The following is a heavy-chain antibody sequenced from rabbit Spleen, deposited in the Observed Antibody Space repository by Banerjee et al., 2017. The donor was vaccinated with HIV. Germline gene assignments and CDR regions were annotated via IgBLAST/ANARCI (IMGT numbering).Heavy chain of an antibody. CDR2: IDVVSSGST. J-gene: IGHJ4*01. D-gene: IGHD4-2*01. Sequence: LEESGGDLVKPEGSLTLTCTASGFSFSSSYWICWVRQAPGKGLEWIACIDVVSSGSTYYPSWAKGRFTISRTSSTTVALQMTSLTAADTATYFCARDPAGREDFNLWGPGTLVTVS. CDR1: GFSFSSSYW. V-gene: IGHV1S45*01. CDR3: ARDPAGREDFNL.